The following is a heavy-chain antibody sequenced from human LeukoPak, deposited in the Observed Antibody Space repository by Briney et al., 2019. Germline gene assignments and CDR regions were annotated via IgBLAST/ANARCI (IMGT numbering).Heavy chain of an antibody. CDR1: GGTFSSYA. CDR2: IIPIFGTA. V-gene: IGHV1-69*13. J-gene: IGHJ3*02. CDR3: ARADHDSSGYNWDAFDI. Sequence: VASVTVSCKASGGTFSSYAISWVRQAPGQGLEWMGGIIPIFGTANYAQKFQGRVTITADESTSTAYMELSSLRSEDTAVYYCARADHDSSGYNWDAFDIWGQGTMVTVSS. D-gene: IGHD3-22*01.